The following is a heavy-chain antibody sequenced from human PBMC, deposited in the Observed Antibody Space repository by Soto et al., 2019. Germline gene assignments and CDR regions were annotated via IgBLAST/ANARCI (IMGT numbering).Heavy chain of an antibody. CDR1: GGTFSRYA. Sequence: SVKVSCKASGGTFSRYAISWVRQAPGQGLEWMGGIIPIFGTANYAQKFQGRVTITADESTSTAYMELSSLRSEDTAVYYCARGEYYYDSSGFNYNWFDPWGQGTLVTVSS. D-gene: IGHD3-22*01. J-gene: IGHJ5*02. CDR3: ARGEYYYDSSGFNYNWFDP. V-gene: IGHV1-69*13. CDR2: IIPIFGTA.